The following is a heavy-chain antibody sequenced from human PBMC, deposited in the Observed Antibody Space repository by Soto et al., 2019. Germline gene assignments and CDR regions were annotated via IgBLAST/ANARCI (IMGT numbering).Heavy chain of an antibody. D-gene: IGHD6-13*01. CDR2: IIPIFGTA. Sequence: QVQLVQSGAEVKKPGSSVKVSCKASGGTFSSYAISWVRQAPGQGLEWMGGIIPIFGTANYAQKFQGRVTITADESTSTAYMELSSLRSEDPAVYYCARDWSLAAAAQEGLDYCGQGTLVTVSS. J-gene: IGHJ4*02. V-gene: IGHV1-69*12. CDR1: GGTFSSYA. CDR3: ARDWSLAAAAQEGLDY.